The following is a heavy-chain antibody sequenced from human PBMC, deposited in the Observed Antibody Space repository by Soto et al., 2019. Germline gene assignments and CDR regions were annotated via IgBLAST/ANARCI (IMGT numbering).Heavy chain of an antibody. Sequence: QVQLQESGPGLVKPSQTLSLTCTISGGSISSGDYYWSWIRQPPGKGLEWIGYIYYSGSTYYNPALKGRVTISVDTSKNQFSLKLSSVTAADTAVYYCARDREYYYDSSGYSDPYYYYCMDVWGQGTTVTVSS. D-gene: IGHD3-22*01. V-gene: IGHV4-30-4*01. CDR1: GGSISSGDYY. CDR2: IYYSGST. J-gene: IGHJ6*02. CDR3: ARDREYYYDSSGYSDPYYYYCMDV.